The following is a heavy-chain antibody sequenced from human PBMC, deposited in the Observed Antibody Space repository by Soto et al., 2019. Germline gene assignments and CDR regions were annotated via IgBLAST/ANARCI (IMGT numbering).Heavy chain of an antibody. J-gene: IGHJ1*01. V-gene: IGHV3-30*19. Sequence: QVQLVESGGGVVQPGTSLRLCCVGSGFTFRSYVIHWVRQAPGKGLEWVALTSYDGSNKDYGDSVKGRFTISRDNSRNTADLQMDSLRREDTALYYCARWGTTGGLDVWGQGTLVSVSS. CDR3: ARWGTTGGLDV. CDR2: TSYDGSNK. CDR1: GFTFRSYV. D-gene: IGHD3-16*01.